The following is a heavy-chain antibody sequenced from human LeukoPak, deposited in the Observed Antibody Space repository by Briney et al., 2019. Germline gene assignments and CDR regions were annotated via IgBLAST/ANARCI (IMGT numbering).Heavy chain of an antibody. CDR2: INPNNGGT. D-gene: IGHD3-22*01. CDR1: GYTFTGYY. CDR3: ARRPKNYYDTSTYYDY. V-gene: IGHV1-2*02. Sequence: ASVKVSCKASGYTFTGYYMHWVRQAPGQGLEWMGWINPNNGGTNYTQKFQGRVTMTRDTSISTAYMELSRLRSDDTAVYYCARRPKNYYDTSTYYDYWGQGTLVTVSS. J-gene: IGHJ4*02.